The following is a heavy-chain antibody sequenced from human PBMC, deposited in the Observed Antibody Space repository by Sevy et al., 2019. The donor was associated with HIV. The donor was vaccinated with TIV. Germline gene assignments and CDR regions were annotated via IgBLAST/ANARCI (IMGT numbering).Heavy chain of an antibody. Sequence: WGSLRLSCAASGFTFSSYSMNWVRQAPGKGLEWGSYISSSSSTIYYADSVKGRFTISRDNAKNSLYLQMNSLRAEDTAVYYCASSSWLGGFDPWGQGTLVTVSS. J-gene: IGHJ5*02. CDR3: ASSSWLGGFDP. V-gene: IGHV3-48*01. CDR2: ISSSSSTI. CDR1: GFTFSSYS. D-gene: IGHD3-10*01.